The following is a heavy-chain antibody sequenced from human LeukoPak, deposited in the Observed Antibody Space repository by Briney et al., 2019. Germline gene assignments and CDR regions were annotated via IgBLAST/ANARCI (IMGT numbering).Heavy chain of an antibody. V-gene: IGHV1-2*02. CDR2: INPKTGGT. J-gene: IGHJ4*02. CDR3: ARATAENDH. Sequence: ASVKVSCKASGYTFTGYYMHWVRQAPGQGLEWMGWINPKTGGTSYAQRLQGRVTMTRDTSISTVNMELSRLTSDDTAVYYCARATAENDHWGQGPLVTVSS. D-gene: IGHD1-14*01. CDR1: GYTFTGYY.